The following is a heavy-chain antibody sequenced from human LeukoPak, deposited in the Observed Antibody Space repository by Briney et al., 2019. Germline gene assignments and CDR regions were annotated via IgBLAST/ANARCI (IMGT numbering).Heavy chain of an antibody. D-gene: IGHD2-2*01. CDR2: IIPIFGTA. CDR3: ARANQLHVKWLDP. CDR1: GGTFSSYA. J-gene: IGHJ5*02. Sequence: GASVKVSCKASGGTFSSYAISWVRQAPGQGLEWMGRIIPIFGTANYAQKFQGRVTITTDESTSTAYMELSSLRSEDTAVYYCARANQLHVKWLDPWGRGTLVTVSS. V-gene: IGHV1-69*05.